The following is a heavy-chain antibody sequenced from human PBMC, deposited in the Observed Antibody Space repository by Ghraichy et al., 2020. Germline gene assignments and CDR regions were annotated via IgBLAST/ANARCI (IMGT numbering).Heavy chain of an antibody. Sequence: SETLSLTCAVYVGSFSGYYWSWIRQPPGKGREWIGEINPTTGITNNSPSLKSRLTMLVDTPKNQFSLTLKPGTAADTAVYYVARRRELWSAAEGDAFDMWSQGTIVTVSS. J-gene: IGHJ3*02. CDR1: VGSFSGYY. CDR3: ARRRELWSAAEGDAFDM. CDR2: INPTTGIT. D-gene: IGHD2-21*01. V-gene: IGHV4-34*01.